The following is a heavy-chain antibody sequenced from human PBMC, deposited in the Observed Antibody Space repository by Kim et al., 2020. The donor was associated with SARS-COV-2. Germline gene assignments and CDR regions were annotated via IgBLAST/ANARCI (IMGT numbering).Heavy chain of an antibody. J-gene: IGHJ4*02. CDR1: GGSISSSSYY. Sequence: SETLSLTCTVSGGSISSSSYYWGWIRQPPGKGLEWIGSIYYSGSTYYNPSLKSRVTISVDTSKNQFSLKLSSVTAADTAVCYCARSNYGDHPYFDYWGQGTLVTVSS. CDR3: ARSNYGDHPYFDY. CDR2: IYYSGST. D-gene: IGHD4-17*01. V-gene: IGHV4-39*01.